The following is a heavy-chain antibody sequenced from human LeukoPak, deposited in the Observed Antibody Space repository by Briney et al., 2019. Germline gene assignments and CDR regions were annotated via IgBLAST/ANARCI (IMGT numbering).Heavy chain of an antibody. CDR1: GGSISPYY. CDR3: ARGGDYVDFDY. D-gene: IGHD4-17*01. Sequence: SETLALTCTVSGGSISPYYWSWIRQPPGKGLEWIGYIYYSGNTNYSPSLKSRVSISIDTSKNQFSLKLSSVTAADTAVYYCARGGDYVDFDYWGQGTLVTVSS. CDR2: IYYSGNT. J-gene: IGHJ4*02. V-gene: IGHV4-59*01.